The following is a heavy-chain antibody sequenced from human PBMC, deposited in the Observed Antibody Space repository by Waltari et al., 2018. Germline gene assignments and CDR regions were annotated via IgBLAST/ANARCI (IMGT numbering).Heavy chain of an antibody. CDR1: GYTFTDHA. J-gene: IGHJ4*02. D-gene: IGHD3-16*01. CDR2: INTNTQNP. V-gene: IGHV7-4-1*02. CDR3: ARERLGGSAFDS. Sequence: QVQLVQSGSELKKPGASVKVSCKASGYTFTDHAMNWVRQAPGQGLQFLGWINTNTQNPLYERGFAGRCVFSLDTSISTVYMEITSLKTEDTAVYYCARERLGGSAFDSWGQGTLVSVSS.